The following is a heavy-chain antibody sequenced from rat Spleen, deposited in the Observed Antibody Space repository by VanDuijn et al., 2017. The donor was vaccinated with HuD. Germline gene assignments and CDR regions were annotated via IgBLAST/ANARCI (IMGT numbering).Heavy chain of an antibody. J-gene: IGHJ2*01. V-gene: IGHV5S10*01. CDR3: ATPPNSLFDY. CDR2: IIYDGSRT. Sequence: EVQLVESGGVLVRPGRSLKLSCAASGFTFSYYNMAWVRQAPKKGLEWVATIIYDGSRTYYRDSVKGRFTISRDNAKSTLYLQMDSLRSEDTATYYCATPPNSLFDYWGQGVMVTVSS. CDR1: GFTFSYYN. D-gene: IGHD5-1*01.